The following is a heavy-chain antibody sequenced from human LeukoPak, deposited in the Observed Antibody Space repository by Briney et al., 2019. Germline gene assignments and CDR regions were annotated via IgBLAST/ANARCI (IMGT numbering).Heavy chain of an antibody. CDR2: INWNGGST. CDR1: GFTFDDYG. D-gene: IGHD3-10*01. J-gene: IGHJ4*02. CDR3: ARAPTEWFGELDY. V-gene: IGHV3-20*04. Sequence: PGGSLRLSCAASGFTFDDYGMNWVRHTPGKGLEWVSGINWNGGSTDYADSVKGRFTISRDNAKNTLYLQMNSLRAEDTAVYYCARAPTEWFGELDYWGQGTPVTVSS.